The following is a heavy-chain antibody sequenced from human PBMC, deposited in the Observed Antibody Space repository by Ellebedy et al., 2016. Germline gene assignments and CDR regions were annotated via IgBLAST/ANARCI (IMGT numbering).Heavy chain of an antibody. J-gene: IGHJ5*02. CDR2: ISSSSSYI. V-gene: IGHV3-21*01. D-gene: IGHD3-16*01. CDR1: GFTFSSYS. CDR3: ARGVGGTSLNWFDP. Sequence: GGSLRLXXAASGFTFSSYSINWVRQAPGKGLEWVSSISSSSSYIYYADSVKGRFTISRDNAKNSLYLQMNSLRAEDTAVYYCARGVGGTSLNWFDPWGQGTLVTVSS.